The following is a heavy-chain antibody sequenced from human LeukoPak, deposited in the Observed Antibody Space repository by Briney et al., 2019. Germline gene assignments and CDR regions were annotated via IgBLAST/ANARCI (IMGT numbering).Heavy chain of an antibody. CDR3: AKGGPSSSWSLFDS. V-gene: IGHV3-9*01. Sequence: HPGGSLRLSCAASGFTFDDYAMYWVRQAPGKGLEWVSGISWNSGNIGYADSVKGRFTISRDNAKNSLYLQMNSLRAEDTALYYCAKGGPSSSWSLFDSWGQGTLVTVSS. J-gene: IGHJ4*02. CDR2: ISWNSGNI. CDR1: GFTFDDYA. D-gene: IGHD6-13*01.